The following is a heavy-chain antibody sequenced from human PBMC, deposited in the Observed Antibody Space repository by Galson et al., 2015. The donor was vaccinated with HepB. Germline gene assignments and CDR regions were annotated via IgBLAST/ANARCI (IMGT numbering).Heavy chain of an antibody. J-gene: IGHJ4*02. CDR1: GSTFDDYA. CDR2: ISWNSGSI. D-gene: IGHD3-10*01. Sequence: SLRLSCAASGSTFDDYAMHWVRQAPGKGLEWVSGISWNSGSIGYADSVKGRFLISRDNAENSLYLQMNSLRDEDTAVYYCVRDCHSYGSGNYYYFDYWGQGTLVTVSS. CDR3: VRDCHSYGSGNYYYFDY. V-gene: IGHV3-9*01.